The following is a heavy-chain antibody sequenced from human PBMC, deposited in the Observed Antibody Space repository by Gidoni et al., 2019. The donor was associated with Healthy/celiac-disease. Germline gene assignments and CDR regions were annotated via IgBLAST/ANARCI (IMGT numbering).Heavy chain of an antibody. D-gene: IGHD2-2*02. CDR1: GFPFSSYA. Sequence: EVQLLESGGGLVQPGGSLRLSCAASGFPFSSYAMSWVRKAPGKGLEWVSAISGSVGSTYYADSVKGRFTISRDNSKNTLYLQMNSLRAEDTAVYYCAKDPLWGYCSSTSCYNPTNYYYYMDVWGKGTTVTVSS. J-gene: IGHJ6*03. CDR2: ISGSVGST. CDR3: AKDPLWGYCSSTSCYNPTNYYYYMDV. V-gene: IGHV3-23*01.